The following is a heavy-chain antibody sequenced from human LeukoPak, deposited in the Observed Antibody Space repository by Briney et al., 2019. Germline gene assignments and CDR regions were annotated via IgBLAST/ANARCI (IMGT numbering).Heavy chain of an antibody. V-gene: IGHV3-23*01. D-gene: IGHD4-17*01. CDR2: ISGSGGST. CDR1: GFTFSIYS. CDR3: AKDMFPYGDDDAFDI. J-gene: IGHJ3*02. Sequence: GGSLRLSCAAPGFTFSIYSMSWVRQAPGKGLEWVSAISGSGGSTYYADSVKGRFTISRDNSKNTLYLQMNSLRAEDTALYYCAKDMFPYGDDDAFDIWGQGTMVTVSS.